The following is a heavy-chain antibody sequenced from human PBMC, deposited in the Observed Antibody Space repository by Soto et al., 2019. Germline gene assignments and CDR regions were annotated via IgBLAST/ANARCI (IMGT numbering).Heavy chain of an antibody. CDR1: GGSISSYY. CDR2: IYYSGST. Sequence: SETLSLTCTVSGGSISSYYWSWIRQPPGKGLEWIGYIYYSGSTNYNPSLKSRVTISVDTSKNQFSLKLSSVTAADTAVYYCARLDYGEYYYYYYMDVWGKGTTVTVSS. D-gene: IGHD4-17*01. J-gene: IGHJ6*03. CDR3: ARLDYGEYYYYYYMDV. V-gene: IGHV4-59*08.